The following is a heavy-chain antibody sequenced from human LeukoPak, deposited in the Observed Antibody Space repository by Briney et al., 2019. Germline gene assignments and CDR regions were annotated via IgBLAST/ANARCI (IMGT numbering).Heavy chain of an antibody. CDR3: ARDVGATSNWFDP. D-gene: IGHD1-26*01. V-gene: IGHV4-39*07. Sequence: SETLSLTCTVSGGSISSSSYYWGWIRQPPGKGLEWIGSIYYSGSTNYNPSLKSRVTISVDTSKNQFSQKLSSVTAADTAVYYCARDVGATSNWFDPWGQGTLVTVSS. J-gene: IGHJ5*02. CDR2: IYYSGST. CDR1: GGSISSSSYY.